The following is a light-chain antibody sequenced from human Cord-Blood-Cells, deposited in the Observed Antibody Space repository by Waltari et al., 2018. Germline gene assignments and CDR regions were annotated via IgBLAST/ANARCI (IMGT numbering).Light chain of an antibody. V-gene: IGLV2-11*01. CDR1: SRDVGGYNY. CDR3: CSYAGSYTWV. Sequence: QSALTQPRSVSGSPGQSVTISCTGTSRDVGGYNYVSWYQQHPGKAPKLMIYDVSKRPSGVPDRFSGSKSGNTASLTISGRQAEDEADYYCCSYAGSYTWVFGGGTKLTVL. J-gene: IGLJ3*02. CDR2: DVS.